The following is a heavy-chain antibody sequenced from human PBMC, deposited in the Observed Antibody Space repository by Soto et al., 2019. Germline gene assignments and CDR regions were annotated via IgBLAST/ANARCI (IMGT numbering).Heavy chain of an antibody. CDR1: GFSFGGYG. J-gene: IGHJ4*02. CDR2: LSGSGSTT. D-gene: IGHD5-12*01. Sequence: EVQLLESGGDLVQPGGSLRLSCAASGFSFGGYGMSWVRQAPGKGLEWVSALSGSGSTTYYADSVRGRFIISRDNSRDTLFLQMNSLRAEDPAAYFCAKASKGYTGYDLDYWGQGTVVTVSP. CDR3: AKASKGYTGYDLDY. V-gene: IGHV3-23*01.